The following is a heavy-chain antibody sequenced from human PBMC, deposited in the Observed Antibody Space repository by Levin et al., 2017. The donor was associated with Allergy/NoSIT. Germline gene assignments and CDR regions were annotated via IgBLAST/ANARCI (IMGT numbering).Heavy chain of an antibody. V-gene: IGHV3-23*01. CDR1: GFTFSGSA. J-gene: IGHJ4*02. CDR3: AKGKNSAWWRPFDY. CDR2: IGGSGGDT. Sequence: PGGSLRLSCAASGFTFSGSAMTWVRQGPGKGLEWVSVIGGSGGDTFYSDSVKGRFTISRDNSKNTVYLQLNSLRVEDTAVYYCAKGKNSAWWRPFDYWGQGTLVTVAS. D-gene: IGHD2-15*01.